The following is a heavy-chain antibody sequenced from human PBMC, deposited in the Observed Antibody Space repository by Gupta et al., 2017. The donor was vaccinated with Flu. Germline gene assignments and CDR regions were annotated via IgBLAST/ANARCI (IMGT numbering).Heavy chain of an antibody. CDR3: ARADSYYYDSSVSVYYFDY. J-gene: IGHJ4*02. D-gene: IGHD3-22*01. CDR1: GFTFSSYE. Sequence: EVQLVESGGGLVQPGGSLRLSCAASGFTFSSYEMNWVRQAPRKGLEWVSYISSSGSTIYYADSVKGRFTISRDNAKNSLYLQMNSLRAEDTAVYYCARADSYYYDSSVSVYYFDYWGQGTLVTVSS. V-gene: IGHV3-48*03. CDR2: ISSSGSTI.